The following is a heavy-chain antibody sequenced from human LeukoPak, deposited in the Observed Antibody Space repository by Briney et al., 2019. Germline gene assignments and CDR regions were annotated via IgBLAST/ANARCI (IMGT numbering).Heavy chain of an antibody. D-gene: IGHD6-19*01. J-gene: IGHJ4*02. CDR1: GFTFSSYA. CDR3: AKIDSSGWYVDY. Sequence: GGSLRLSCAASGFTFSSYAMSWVRQAPEKGLEWVSAISGSGGSTYYADSVKGRFTISRDNSKNTLYLQMNSLRAEDTAVYYCAKIDSSGWYVDYWGQGTLVTVSS. CDR2: ISGSGGST. V-gene: IGHV3-23*01.